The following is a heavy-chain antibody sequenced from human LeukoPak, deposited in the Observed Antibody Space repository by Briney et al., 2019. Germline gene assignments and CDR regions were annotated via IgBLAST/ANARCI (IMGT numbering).Heavy chain of an antibody. Sequence: SETLSLTCTVSGGSISTYYWSWIRQPPGKGLEWIGEINHSGSTNYNPSLKSRVTISVDTSKNQFSLKLSSVTAADTAVYYCARDEQGVLMAIDYWGQGTLVTVSS. CDR3: ARDEQGVLMAIDY. CDR2: INHSGST. J-gene: IGHJ4*02. CDR1: GGSISTYY. D-gene: IGHD2-8*01. V-gene: IGHV4-34*01.